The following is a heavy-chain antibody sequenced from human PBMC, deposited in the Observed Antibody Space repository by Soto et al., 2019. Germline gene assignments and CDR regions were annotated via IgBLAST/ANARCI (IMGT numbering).Heavy chain of an antibody. J-gene: IGHJ4*02. CDR3: TIDAFGGRDS. D-gene: IGHD2-15*01. Sequence: EVQLVESGGGLVQPGGSLRLSCAASGFAFSSYWMHWVRQAPGKGLVWFSRIDPYETGINYADSVKGRFTISRDNAKNKLYLQMHSLRAEETAVYYCTIDAFGGRDSWGEGTLVTVSS. CDR2: IDPYETGI. V-gene: IGHV3-74*01. CDR1: GFAFSSYW.